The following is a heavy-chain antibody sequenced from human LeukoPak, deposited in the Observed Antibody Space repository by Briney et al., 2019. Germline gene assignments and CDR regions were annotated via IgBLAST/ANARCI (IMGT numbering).Heavy chain of an antibody. D-gene: IGHD5-18*01. Sequence: PGGSLRLSCAASGFTFSSYGMHWVRQAPGKGLEWVAVIWYDGSNKYYADSVKGRFTISRDNSKNTLYLQMNSLRAEDTAVYYCARGMVQLWLSPDYWGQGTLVTVSS. J-gene: IGHJ4*02. CDR1: GFTFSSYG. CDR3: ARGMVQLWLSPDY. CDR2: IWYDGSNK. V-gene: IGHV3-33*01.